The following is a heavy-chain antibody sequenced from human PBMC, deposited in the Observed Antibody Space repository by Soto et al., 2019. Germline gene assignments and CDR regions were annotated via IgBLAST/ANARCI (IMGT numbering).Heavy chain of an antibody. CDR3: ARGGSYDSSGYYNFDS. Sequence: SETLSLTCAVSGGSISSSNWWSWVRQPPGKGLEWIGEIYHSGSTNYNPSLKSRVTISVDTSKNQFSLKLNSVTAADSAVYYCARGGSYDSSGYYNFDSWGQGTLVTVSS. CDR1: GGSISSSNW. J-gene: IGHJ4*02. V-gene: IGHV4-4*02. CDR2: IYHSGST. D-gene: IGHD3-22*01.